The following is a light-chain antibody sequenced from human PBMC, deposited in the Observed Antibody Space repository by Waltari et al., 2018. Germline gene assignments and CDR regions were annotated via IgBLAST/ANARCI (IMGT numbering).Light chain of an antibody. J-gene: IGLJ1*01. V-gene: IGLV2-14*01. CDR3: SSYTSSSTLV. CDR2: DVI. Sequence: QSALTQPASVSGSPGQSITISCTGPSSDVGGYNSVSWYQQHPGKAPKLMIYDVINRPSGVSNRFSGSKSGNTASLTISGLQAEGEADYYCSSYTSSSTLVFGTGTKVTVL. CDR1: SSDVGGYNS.